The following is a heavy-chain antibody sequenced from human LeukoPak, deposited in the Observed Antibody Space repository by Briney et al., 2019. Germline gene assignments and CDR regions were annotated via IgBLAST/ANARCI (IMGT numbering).Heavy chain of an antibody. CDR3: ARGSVQLWLRDTYYYMDV. J-gene: IGHJ6*03. V-gene: IGHV3-20*04. CDR2: INWNGRIT. CDR1: GFTFDDYA. D-gene: IGHD5-18*01. Sequence: GESLRLSCAASGFTFDDYAMNWVRQVPGRGLEWVSGINWNGRITEYANSVKDRFTISRQNTKNSLYLYMNNLGGEDTALYFCARGSVQLWLRDTYYYMDVWGKGTTVTVSS.